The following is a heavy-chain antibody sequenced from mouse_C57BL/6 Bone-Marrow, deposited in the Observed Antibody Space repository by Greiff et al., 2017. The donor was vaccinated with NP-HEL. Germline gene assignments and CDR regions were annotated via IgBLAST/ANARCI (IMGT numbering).Heavy chain of an antibody. CDR3: ARRAWFAY. Sequence: EVQLQQSVAELVRPGASVKLSCTASGFNFKNTYMHWVKQRPEQGLEWIGRIDTAAGTTTYASKFQGQATITADTSSNTAYLQLSSLTSEDTAIYYCARRAWFAYWGQGTLVTVSA. CDR1: GFNFKNTY. J-gene: IGHJ3*01. CDR2: IDTAAGTT. V-gene: IGHV14-3*01.